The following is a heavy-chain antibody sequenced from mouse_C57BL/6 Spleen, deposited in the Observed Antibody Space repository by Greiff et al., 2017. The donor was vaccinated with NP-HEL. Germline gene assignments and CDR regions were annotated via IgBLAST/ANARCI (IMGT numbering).Heavy chain of an antibody. CDR2: IDPENGDT. CDR3: TTNWDFAY. Sequence: VQLKESGAELVRPGASVKLSCTASGFNIKDDYMHWVKQRPEQGLEWIGWIDPENGDTEYASKFQGKATITADTSSNTAYLQLSSLTSEDTAVYYCTTNWDFAYWGQRTLVTVSA. CDR1: GFNIKDDY. D-gene: IGHD4-1*01. J-gene: IGHJ3*01. V-gene: IGHV14-4*01.